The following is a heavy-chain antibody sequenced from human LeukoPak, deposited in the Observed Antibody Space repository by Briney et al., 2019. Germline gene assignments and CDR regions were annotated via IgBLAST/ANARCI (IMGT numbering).Heavy chain of an antibody. CDR2: IYYSRST. J-gene: IGHJ4*02. Sequence: SETLSLTCTVSGGSISSSSYYWGWIRQPPGKGLEWIGSIYYSRSTYYNPSLKSRVTISVDTSKNQFSLKLSSVTAADTAAYYCARDKDSTFDYWDQGTLVTVSS. CDR1: GGSISSSSYY. D-gene: IGHD2/OR15-2a*01. CDR3: ARDKDSTFDY. V-gene: IGHV4-39*07.